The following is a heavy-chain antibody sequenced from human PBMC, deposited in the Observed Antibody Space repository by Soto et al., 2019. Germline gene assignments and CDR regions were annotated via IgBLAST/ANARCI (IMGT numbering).Heavy chain of an antibody. D-gene: IGHD2-8*01. CDR1: GFTFSSYA. Sequence: HPVGSLRLSCAASGFTFSSYAMHWVRQAPGKGLEWVAVISYDGSNKYYADSVKGRFTISRDNSKNTLYLQMNSLRAEDTAVYYCAGVRRFYYYYGMDVWGQGTTVTVSS. V-gene: IGHV3-30-3*01. CDR3: AGVRRFYYYYGMDV. J-gene: IGHJ6*02. CDR2: ISYDGSNK.